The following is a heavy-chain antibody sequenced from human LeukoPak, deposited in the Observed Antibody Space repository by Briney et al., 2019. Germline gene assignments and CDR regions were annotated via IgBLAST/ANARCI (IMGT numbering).Heavy chain of an antibody. CDR1: GYTFTNYW. CDR2: IYPGDSDT. V-gene: IGHV5-51*01. J-gene: IGHJ4*02. CDR3: ARHPSGNSNSWSDY. Sequence: GESLKISCKGSGYTFTNYWIAWVRQMPGKGLEWMGIIYPGDSDTRYSPSFHGQVTLSVDKSISTAYLQWSSLKASDAAMYHCARHPSGNSNSWSDYWGQGTLVTVSS. D-gene: IGHD2/OR15-2a*01.